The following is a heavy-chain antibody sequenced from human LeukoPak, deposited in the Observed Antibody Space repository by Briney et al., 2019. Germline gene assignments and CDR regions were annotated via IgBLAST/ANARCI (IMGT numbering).Heavy chain of an antibody. J-gene: IGHJ6*02. CDR1: GYTFTSYD. CDR2: MNPNSGNT. V-gene: IGHV1-8*01. D-gene: IGHD3-10*01. CDR3: ARDLWFGEFPYGMDV. Sequence: ASVKVSCKASGYTFTSYDINWVRQATGQGLEWMGWMNPNSGNTGYAQKFQGRVTMTRNTPISTAYMELSSLRSEDTAVYYCARDLWFGEFPYGMDVWGQGTTVTVSS.